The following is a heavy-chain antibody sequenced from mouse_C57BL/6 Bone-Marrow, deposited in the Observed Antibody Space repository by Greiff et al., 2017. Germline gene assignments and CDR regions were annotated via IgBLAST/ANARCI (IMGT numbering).Heavy chain of an antibody. J-gene: IGHJ3*01. Sequence: QVQLQQPGAELVKPGASVKLSCKASGYTFTSYWMHWVKQRPGRGLEWIGRIDPSSGGTKYNEKFKSKATLTVDKPSSTAYMQLSSLTSEDSAVYDCSSSYDGSSPWFAYWGQGTLVTVSA. CDR2: IDPSSGGT. V-gene: IGHV1-72*01. CDR1: GYTFTSYW. D-gene: IGHD1-1*01. CDR3: SSSYDGSSPWFAY.